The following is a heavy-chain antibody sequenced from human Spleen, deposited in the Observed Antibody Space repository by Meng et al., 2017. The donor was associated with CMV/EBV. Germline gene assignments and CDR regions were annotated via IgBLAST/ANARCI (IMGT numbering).Heavy chain of an antibody. CDR1: VGSFTGVYY. J-gene: IGHJ1*01. CDR3: ARCALATTRTRYFQH. CDR2: IHHTGST. D-gene: IGHD5-24*01. Sequence: YVGSFTGVYYYSWIRQPPGKGLEWIGEIHHTGSTNYNPSLKSRVTISVDTSNNQFSLNLTSVTAADTAVYYCARCALATTRTRYFQHWGPGTLVTVSS. V-gene: IGHV4-34*01.